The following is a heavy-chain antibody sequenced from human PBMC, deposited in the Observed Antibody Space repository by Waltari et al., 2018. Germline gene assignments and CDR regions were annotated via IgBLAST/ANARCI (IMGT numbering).Heavy chain of an antibody. V-gene: IGHV4-59*01. CDR1: GGSISSYY. CDR3: AREAVVVPAAPNYYYYYMDV. CDR2: IEYSGST. Sequence: QVQLQESGPGLVKPSETLSLTCTVSGGSISSYYWSWIRQPPGKGLEWIGYIEYSGSTNYNPTLKSRVTISVDTSKNQFSLKLSSVTAADTAVYYCAREAVVVPAAPNYYYYYMDVWGKGTTVTVSS. D-gene: IGHD2-2*01. J-gene: IGHJ6*03.